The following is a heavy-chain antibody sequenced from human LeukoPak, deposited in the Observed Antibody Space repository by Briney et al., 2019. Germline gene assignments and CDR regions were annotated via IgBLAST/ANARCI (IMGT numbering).Heavy chain of an antibody. CDR2: LYGGGSK. V-gene: IGHV3-66*01. J-gene: IGHJ5*02. CDR1: GXTVSSNY. D-gene: IGHD6-13*01. CDR3: AGGGSSSSQWFDP. Sequence: PGGSLRLSCAASGXTVSSNYMSWVRQAPGQGLEWVSILYGGGSKYYSDYVKGRLTISTDNSKNTVYLQMNSLRAEDTAFYYCAGGGSSSSQWFDPWGQGTLVTVSS.